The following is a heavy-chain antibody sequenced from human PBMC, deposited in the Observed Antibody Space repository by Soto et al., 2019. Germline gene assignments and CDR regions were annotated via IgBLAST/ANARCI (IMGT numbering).Heavy chain of an antibody. Sequence: ASLKVSCKASGYTFTGYYMHWVRQAPGQGFEWMGRISPKSGGTNYAQKFQGRVTMTWDTSLNTAYMELSSLMFEDTAVYYCARPPGYVSDWYYFDLWGQGTLVTVSS. CDR2: ISPKSGGT. CDR1: GYTFTGYY. J-gene: IGHJ4*02. V-gene: IGHV1-2*02. D-gene: IGHD3-9*01. CDR3: ARPPGYVSDWYYFDL.